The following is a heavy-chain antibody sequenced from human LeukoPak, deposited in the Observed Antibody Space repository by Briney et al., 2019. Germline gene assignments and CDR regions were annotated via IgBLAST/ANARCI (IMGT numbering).Heavy chain of an antibody. Sequence: KPSETLSLTCTVSGGSISSYYWSWIRQPPGKGLEWIGYIYYSGSTNYNPSLKSRVTISVDTSKNQFSLKLSSVTAADTAVYYCARASLRGLWGDYWGQGTLVTVSS. J-gene: IGHJ4*02. CDR1: GGSISSYY. CDR2: IYYSGST. D-gene: IGHD3-10*01. CDR3: ARASLRGLWGDY. V-gene: IGHV4-59*01.